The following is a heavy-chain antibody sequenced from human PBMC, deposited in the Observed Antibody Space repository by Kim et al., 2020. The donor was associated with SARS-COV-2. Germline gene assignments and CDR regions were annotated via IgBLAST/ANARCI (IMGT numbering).Heavy chain of an antibody. Sequence: SETLSLTCTVSGGSISSSSYYWGWIRQPPGKGLEWIGSIYYSGSTYYNPSLKSRVTISVDTSKNQFSLKLSSVTAADTAVYYCARVYYDFWSGSTNNWFDPWGQGTLVTVSS. CDR1: GGSISSSSYY. D-gene: IGHD3-3*01. CDR3: ARVYYDFWSGSTNNWFDP. J-gene: IGHJ5*02. V-gene: IGHV4-39*01. CDR2: IYYSGST.